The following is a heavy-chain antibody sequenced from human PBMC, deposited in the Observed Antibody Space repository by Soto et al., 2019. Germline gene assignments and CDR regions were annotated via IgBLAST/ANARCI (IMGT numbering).Heavy chain of an antibody. J-gene: IGHJ5*02. CDR1: GFTLSSNS. CDR3: AKWSGFGDA. CDR2: ISNDGSTT. Sequence: GGSLRLSCAASGFTLSSNSMAWVRQAPGKRLQWVSSISNDGSTTFYIDSVRGRFTISRDTSTNTLYLQMDSLRVEDTAVYFCAKWSGFGDAWGQGTLVTVSS. V-gene: IGHV3-23*01. D-gene: IGHD3-10*01.